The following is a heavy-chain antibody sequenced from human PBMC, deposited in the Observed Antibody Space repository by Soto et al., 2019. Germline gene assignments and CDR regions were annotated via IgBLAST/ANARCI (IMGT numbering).Heavy chain of an antibody. V-gene: IGHV1-69*13. Sequence: GASVKVSCKASGGTFSSYAISWVRQAPGQGLEWMGGIIPIFGTANCAQKFQGRVTITADESTSTAYMELSSLRSEDTAVYYCARVSGRYSYGIDYWGQGTLVTVSS. CDR2: IIPIFGTA. CDR1: GGTFSSYA. D-gene: IGHD5-18*01. CDR3: ARVSGRYSYGIDY. J-gene: IGHJ4*02.